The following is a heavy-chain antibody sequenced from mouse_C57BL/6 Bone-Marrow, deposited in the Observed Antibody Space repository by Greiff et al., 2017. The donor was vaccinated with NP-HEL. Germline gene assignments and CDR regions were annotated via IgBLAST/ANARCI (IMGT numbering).Heavy chain of an antibody. CDR2: ISSGGSYT. CDR3: ARPLFAY. CDR1: GFTFSSYG. Sequence: EVKLVESGGDLVKPGGSLKLSCAASGFTFSSYGMSWVRQTPDKRLEWVATISSGGSYTYYPDSVKGRFTISRDNAKNTLYLQMSSLKSEDTAMYYCARPLFAYWGQGTLVTVSA. V-gene: IGHV5-6*01. J-gene: IGHJ3*01.